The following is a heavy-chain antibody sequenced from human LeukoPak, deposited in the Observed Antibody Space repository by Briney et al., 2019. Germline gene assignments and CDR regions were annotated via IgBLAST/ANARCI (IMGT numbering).Heavy chain of an antibody. J-gene: IGHJ4*02. CDR1: GGSFSGHY. V-gene: IGHV4-34*01. CDR2: INHSGST. D-gene: IGHD6-13*01. Sequence: SETLSLTCAVYGGSFSGHYWSWIRQPPGKGLEWIGEINHSGSTNYNPSLKSRVTISIDTSKNQFSLKPSSVTAADTALYYCARGPGTWYYYWGQGTLVTVSS. CDR3: ARGPGTWYYY.